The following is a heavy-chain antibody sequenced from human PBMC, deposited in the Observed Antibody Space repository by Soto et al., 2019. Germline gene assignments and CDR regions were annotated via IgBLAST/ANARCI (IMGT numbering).Heavy chain of an antibody. D-gene: IGHD2-15*01. V-gene: IGHV3-30*18. CDR1: GFTFSSYG. Sequence: QVQLVESGGGVVQPGRSLRLSCAASGFTFSSYGMHWVRQAPGKGLEWVAVISYDGSNKYYADSVKGRFTISRDNSKNTLYMKMNSLRAEDTAVYYCAKVANCSGGSCYHRWYFDLWGRGTLVTVSS. CDR3: AKVANCSGGSCYHRWYFDL. CDR2: ISYDGSNK. J-gene: IGHJ2*01.